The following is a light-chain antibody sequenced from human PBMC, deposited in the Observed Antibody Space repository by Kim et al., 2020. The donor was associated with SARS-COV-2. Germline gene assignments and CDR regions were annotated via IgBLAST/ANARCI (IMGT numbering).Light chain of an antibody. CDR1: SSNIGAGYD. CDR3: QSYDSSLSGFYV. Sequence: QPVLTQPPSVSGAPGQRVTISCTGSSSNIGAGYDVHWYQQFPGTAPKLLIYGNSNRPSGVPDRFSGSKSGTSASLAITGLQAEDDTDYYCQSYDSSLSGFYVFGTGTKVTVL. CDR2: GNS. V-gene: IGLV1-40*01. J-gene: IGLJ1*01.